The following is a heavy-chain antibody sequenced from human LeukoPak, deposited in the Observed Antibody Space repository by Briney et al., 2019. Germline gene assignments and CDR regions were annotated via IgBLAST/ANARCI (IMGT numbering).Heavy chain of an antibody. D-gene: IGHD1-26*01. CDR1: GYSFTSNW. V-gene: IGHV5-51*01. CDR2: IYPGDSDT. CDR3: ARFGSGSYYKAPFDY. J-gene: IGHJ4*02. Sequence: GESLKISCKGSGYSFTSNWIGWVRQMPGKGLEWMGIIYPGDSDTRYSPSFQGQVTISADKSISTAYLQWSSLKASDTAMYYCARFGSGSYYKAPFDYWGQGTLVTVSS.